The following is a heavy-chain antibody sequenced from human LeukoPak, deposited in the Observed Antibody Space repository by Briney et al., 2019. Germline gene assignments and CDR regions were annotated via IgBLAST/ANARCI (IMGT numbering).Heavy chain of an antibody. CDR2: IYYSGST. D-gene: IGHD4-11*01. J-gene: IGHJ4*02. V-gene: IGHV4-59*01. CDR1: GGSISSYY. Sequence: PSETLSPTCTVSGGSISSYYWSWIRQPPGKGLEWIGYIYYSGSTNYNPSLKSRVTISVDTSKNQFSLKLSSVTAADTAVYYCARYSNYQMFDYWGQGTLVTVSS. CDR3: ARYSNYQMFDY.